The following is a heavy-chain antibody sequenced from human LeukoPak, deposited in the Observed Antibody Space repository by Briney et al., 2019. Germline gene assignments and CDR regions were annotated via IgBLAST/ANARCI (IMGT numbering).Heavy chain of an antibody. V-gene: IGHV1-18*01. D-gene: IGHD3-22*01. CDR2: ISAYNGNT. Sequence: ASVKVACKASGYTFTSYGISWVRQAPGQGLEWMGWISAYNGNTNYAQTLQGRVTMTTDTSTSTAYMELRSLRSDDTAVYYCASSNYYDSSGYYPWYNWFDPWGQGTLVTVSS. CDR3: ASSNYYDSSGYYPWYNWFDP. J-gene: IGHJ5*02. CDR1: GYTFTSYG.